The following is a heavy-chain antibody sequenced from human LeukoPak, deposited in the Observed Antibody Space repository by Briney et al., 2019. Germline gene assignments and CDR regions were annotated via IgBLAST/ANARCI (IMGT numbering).Heavy chain of an antibody. V-gene: IGHV3-33*08. D-gene: IGHD1-26*01. CDR3: ARANSGSYYSSGMDV. Sequence: GGSLRLSCAASGFTFCIYVMHWVRQAPGEGVGWVAVLWYDGSNKYYADSVKGRFTISRDNSKNTLYLQMNSLRAEDTAVYYCARANSGSYYSSGMDVWGQGTTVTVSS. CDR1: GFTFCIYV. CDR2: LWYDGSNK. J-gene: IGHJ6*02.